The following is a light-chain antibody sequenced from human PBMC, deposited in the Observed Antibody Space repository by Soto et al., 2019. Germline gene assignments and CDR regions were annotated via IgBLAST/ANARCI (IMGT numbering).Light chain of an antibody. V-gene: IGLV1-51*01. CDR2: DNV. CDR1: SANIGTNY. J-gene: IGLJ2*01. CDR3: GAWDDNLYVVL. Sequence: QSVLTQPPSVSAAPGQKVNISCSGNSANIGTNYVSWYQQYPGTAPKLVIYDNVRRPSEIPDRFSGSKSGTSATLDITGLQTGDEADYYCGAWDDNLYVVLFGGGTKLTVL.